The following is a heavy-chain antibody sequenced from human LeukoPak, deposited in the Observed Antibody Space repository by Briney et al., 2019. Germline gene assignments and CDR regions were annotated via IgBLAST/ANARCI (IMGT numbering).Heavy chain of an antibody. Sequence: GSSVKVSCKASGGTFSSYAISWVRQAPGQGLEWMGGIIPIFGTANYAQKFQGRVTITADESTSTAYMELSSLRSEDMAVYYCASAFIAAAGTVSFDYWGQGTLVTVSS. J-gene: IGHJ4*02. CDR1: GGTFSSYA. V-gene: IGHV1-69*01. CDR2: IIPIFGTA. CDR3: ASAFIAAAGTVSFDY. D-gene: IGHD6-13*01.